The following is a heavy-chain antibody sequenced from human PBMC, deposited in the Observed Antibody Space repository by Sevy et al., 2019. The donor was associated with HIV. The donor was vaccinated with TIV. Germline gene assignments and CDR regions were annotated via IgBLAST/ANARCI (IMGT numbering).Heavy chain of an antibody. Sequence: GSLRPSCGVSGFTFSPYSMNWVRQAPGKGLEWVSSISGSGRYIYYADSVQGRFTISRDNVKNSLYLQMNSLRAEDTAVYYCVREAANVRYFDSWGQGILVTVSS. CDR3: VREAANVRYFDS. V-gene: IGHV3-21*01. CDR2: ISGSGRYI. CDR1: GFTFSPYS. J-gene: IGHJ4*02. D-gene: IGHD3-10*02.